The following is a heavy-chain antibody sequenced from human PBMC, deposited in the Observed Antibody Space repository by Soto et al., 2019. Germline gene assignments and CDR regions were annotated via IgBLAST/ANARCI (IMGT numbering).Heavy chain of an antibody. CDR2: IIPIFGTA. J-gene: IGHJ4*02. CDR1: GGTFSSYA. V-gene: IGHV1-69*13. Sequence: SVKVSCKASGGTFSSYAISWVRQAPVQGLEWMGGIIPIFGTANYAQKFQGRVTITADESTSTAYMELSSLRSEDTAVYYCASSPGGDYYDSSGSPAPFDYWGQGTLVTVSS. D-gene: IGHD3-22*01. CDR3: ASSPGGDYYDSSGSPAPFDY.